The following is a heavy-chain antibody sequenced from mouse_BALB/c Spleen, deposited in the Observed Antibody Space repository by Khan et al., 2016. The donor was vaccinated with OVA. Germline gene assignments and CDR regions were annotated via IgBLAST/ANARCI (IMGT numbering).Heavy chain of an antibody. CDR2: IFPGTGTT. Sequence: QVQLQQSGAELVKPGASVKLSCKTSGYTFTSYWIQWVKQRPGQGLWWIGQIFPGTGTTYYNENFKGKATLTVDTSSSTAYVQLSSLTSEDSAVYFCVRGYFGNYEFVYWGQGTLVTVSP. CDR1: GYTFTSYW. V-gene: IGHV1S132*01. D-gene: IGHD2-1*01. J-gene: IGHJ3*01. CDR3: VRGYFGNYEFVY.